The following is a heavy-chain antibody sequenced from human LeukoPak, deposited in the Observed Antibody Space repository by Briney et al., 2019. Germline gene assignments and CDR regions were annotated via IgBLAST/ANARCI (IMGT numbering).Heavy chain of an antibody. CDR2: IYPGDSDT. D-gene: IGHD2-15*01. CDR1: GYSFTSYW. Sequence: GESLKISCKGPGYSFTSYWIGRVRQMPGKGLEWMGIIYPGDSDTRYSPSFQGQVTISADKFISTAYLQWSSLKASDTAMYYCARAPSGYCSGGSCYWYYWGQGTLVTVSS. CDR3: ARAPSGYCSGGSCYWYY. V-gene: IGHV5-51*01. J-gene: IGHJ4*02.